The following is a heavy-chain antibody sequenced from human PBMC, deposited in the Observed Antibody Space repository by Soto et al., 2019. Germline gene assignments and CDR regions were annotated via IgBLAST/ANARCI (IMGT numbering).Heavy chain of an antibody. CDR2: IYYSGNT. V-gene: IGHV4-39*01. J-gene: IGHJ4*02. D-gene: IGHD3-10*01. Sequence: QLQLQESGPGLVKPSETLSLTCTVSGGSISSSSYYWGWIRQPPGKGLEWIGDIYYSGNTYYNPSLKSRVTISVDPSKNQFSLKLSSVTAADTAVYYCARHRGSGSSYTPLDYWGQGTLVTVSS. CDR3: ARHRGSGSSYTPLDY. CDR1: GGSISSSSYY.